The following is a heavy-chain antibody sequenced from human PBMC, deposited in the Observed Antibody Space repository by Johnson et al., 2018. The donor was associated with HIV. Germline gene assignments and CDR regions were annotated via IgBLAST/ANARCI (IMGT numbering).Heavy chain of an antibody. V-gene: IGHV3-33*01. CDR2: IWYDGSNK. CDR1: GFTFSSYG. CDR3: ARDEGIVVVSHAFDI. Sequence: QVQLVESGGGVVQPGRSLRLSCAASGFTFSSYGMHWVRQAPGKGLEWVAVIWYDGSNKYYADSVKGRFTISRDNSKNTLYLQMNSLRAEDTAVYYCARDEGIVVVSHAFDIWGQGTMVTVSS. D-gene: IGHD3-22*01. J-gene: IGHJ3*02.